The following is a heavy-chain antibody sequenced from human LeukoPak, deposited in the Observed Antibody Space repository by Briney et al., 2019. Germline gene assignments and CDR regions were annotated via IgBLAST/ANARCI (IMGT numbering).Heavy chain of an antibody. J-gene: IGHJ6*03. D-gene: IGHD3-3*01. CDR2: IYPGDSDT. Sequence: GESLKISCKASGSRFTSYWIGWVRQMPGKGLGWMGIIYPGDSDTRSSTSFQGQVTISADKSISTVYLQWSSLKASDTAMYYCARQLTIFGGMDVWGKGTTVTVSS. V-gene: IGHV5-51*01. CDR3: ARQLTIFGGMDV. CDR1: GSRFTSYW.